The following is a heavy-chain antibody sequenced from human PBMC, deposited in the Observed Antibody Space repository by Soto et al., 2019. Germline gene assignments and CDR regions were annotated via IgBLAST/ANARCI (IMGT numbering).Heavy chain of an antibody. CDR2: IYYSGST. D-gene: IGHD5-12*01. CDR3: ARDSKRGYSGYDKLDY. V-gene: IGHV4-61*01. J-gene: IGHJ4*02. CDR1: GGSVSSGSYY. Sequence: QVQLQESGPGLVKPSETLSLTCTVSGGSVSSGSYYWSWIRQPPGKGLEWIGYIYYSGSTNYNPSLTSRVTISVDTSKNQFSLKLTSVTAADTAVYYCARDSKRGYSGYDKLDYWGQGTLVTVSS.